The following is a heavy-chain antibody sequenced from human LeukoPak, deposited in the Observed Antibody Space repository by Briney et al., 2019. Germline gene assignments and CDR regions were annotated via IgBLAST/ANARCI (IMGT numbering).Heavy chain of an antibody. CDR1: GGSISSYY. CDR2: IYYSGST. V-gene: IGHV4-59*01. CDR3: ARERIAVAGTEVGFDY. Sequence: SETLSLTCTVSGGSISSYYWSWIRQPPGKGLEWIGYIYYSGSTNYNPSLKSRVTISVDTSKNQFSLKLSSVTAADTAVYYCARERIAVAGTEVGFDYWGQGTLVTVSS. D-gene: IGHD6-19*01. J-gene: IGHJ4*02.